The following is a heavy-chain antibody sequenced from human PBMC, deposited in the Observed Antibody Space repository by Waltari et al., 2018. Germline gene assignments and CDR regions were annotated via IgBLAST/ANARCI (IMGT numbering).Heavy chain of an antibody. D-gene: IGHD3-10*01. CDR3: ARGLDYYGSGRALGV. V-gene: IGHV4-59*11. J-gene: IGHJ3*01. CDR1: GGSIRSHY. Sequence: QVQLQESGPGLVKPSETLSLTCTVSGGSIRSHYWSWLRQPPGKGLEWIGYIYYSGSTNYNPSLKSRVTISVDTSKNQFSLKLSSVTAADTAVYYCARGLDYYGSGRALGVWGQGTMVTVSS. CDR2: IYYSGST.